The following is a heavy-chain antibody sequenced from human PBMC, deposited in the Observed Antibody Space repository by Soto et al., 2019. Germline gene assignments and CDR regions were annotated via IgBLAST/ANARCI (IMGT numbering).Heavy chain of an antibody. CDR2: INTIESST. V-gene: IGHV3-23*01. Sequence: EVQLLESGGGLVQSGGSLRLSCAASGFTFSNYAMSWVRQAPGKGLEWVSSINTIESSTYYADSVKGRFTISRDNSKNTLYLQMNSLRAEDTAIYYCAKYYYFDCWGQGTLVTVSS. J-gene: IGHJ4*02. CDR1: GFTFSNYA. CDR3: AKYYYFDC.